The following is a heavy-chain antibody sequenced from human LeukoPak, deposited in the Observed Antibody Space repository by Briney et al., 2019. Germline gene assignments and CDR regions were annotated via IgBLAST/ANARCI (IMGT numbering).Heavy chain of an antibody. CDR3: ARDVGASAPDAFDI. V-gene: IGHV3-21*01. J-gene: IGHJ3*02. CDR2: ISSSSNYI. Sequence: MAGGSLRLSCAASGFTFSTYNMNWVRQAPGKGLEWVSSISSSSNYIYYADSVKGRFTISRDNAKNSLYLQMNNLRAEDTDVYYCARDVGASAPDAFDIWGQGTMVTVSS. CDR1: GFTFSTYN. D-gene: IGHD1-26*01.